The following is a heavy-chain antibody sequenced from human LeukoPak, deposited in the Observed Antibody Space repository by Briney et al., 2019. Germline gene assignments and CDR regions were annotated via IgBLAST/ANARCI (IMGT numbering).Heavy chain of an antibody. CDR3: GSDGGYGQTDY. J-gene: IGHJ4*02. CDR2: ISGSGGST. V-gene: IGHV3-23*01. CDR1: GFTFSSYA. D-gene: IGHD5-12*01. Sequence: PGGSLRLSCAASGFTFSSYAMSWVRQAPGKGLEWVSAISGSGGSTYYADSVKGRFTISRDNSKNTLYLQMNSLGAEDTAVYYCGSDGGYGQTDYWGQGTLVTVSS.